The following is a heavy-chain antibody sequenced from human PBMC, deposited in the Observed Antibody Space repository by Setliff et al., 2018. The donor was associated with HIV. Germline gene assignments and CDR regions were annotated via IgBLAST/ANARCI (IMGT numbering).Heavy chain of an antibody. V-gene: IGHV4-34*01. Sequence: SETLSLTCAVYGGSFSGYYWSWIRQPPGKGLEWIGQIYHGGNTRYNPSLKSRLTMSIDKSKNQVSLELSSVTAADTAVYYCARLSETAMASFDSWGQGALVTVSS. J-gene: IGHJ4*02. CDR1: GGSFSGYY. CDR2: IYHGGNT. CDR3: ARLSETAMASFDS. D-gene: IGHD2-21*02.